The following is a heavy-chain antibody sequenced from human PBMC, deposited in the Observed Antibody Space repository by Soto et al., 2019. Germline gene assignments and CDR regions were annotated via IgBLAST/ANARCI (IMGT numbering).Heavy chain of an antibody. Sequence: LSLTCTVSGGSISSYYWSWIRQPPGKGLEWIGYIYYSGSTNYNPSLKSRVTISVETSKNQFSLKLSSVTAADTAVYYCARAKAPLYSSSWYWFDPWGQGTLVTVSS. CDR3: ARAKAPLYSSSWYWFDP. D-gene: IGHD6-13*01. V-gene: IGHV4-59*08. CDR2: IYYSGST. J-gene: IGHJ5*02. CDR1: GGSISSYY.